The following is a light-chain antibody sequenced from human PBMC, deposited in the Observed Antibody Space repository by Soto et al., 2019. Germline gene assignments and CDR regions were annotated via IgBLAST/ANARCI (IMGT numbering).Light chain of an antibody. Sequence: QSALTQPPSASGSPGQSVTISCTGTSSDVGGYNYVSWYQQHPGKAPKLMIYEVSKRPSGVPDRFSGSKSGNTASLTVSGLPAEDEADYYCSSYAGSNGVVFGGGTKLTVL. CDR2: EVS. V-gene: IGLV2-8*01. CDR1: SSDVGGYNY. J-gene: IGLJ2*01. CDR3: SSYAGSNGVV.